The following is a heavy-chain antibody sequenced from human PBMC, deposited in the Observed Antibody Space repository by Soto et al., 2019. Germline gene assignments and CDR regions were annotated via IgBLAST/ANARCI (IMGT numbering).Heavy chain of an antibody. CDR3: ARYPNIPVPYNYIDF. CDR2: INPSGGST. D-gene: IGHD2-2*01. V-gene: IGHV1-46*03. Sequence: ASVKVSCKASGYTFTSYYIHWVRQPPRQVLEWMGIINPSGGSTSYAQKFQGRVTMTRDTSTSTVYMELSSLRSEDTAVYYCARYPNIPVPYNYIDFWGKGTTVTVSS. CDR1: GYTFTSYY. J-gene: IGHJ6*03.